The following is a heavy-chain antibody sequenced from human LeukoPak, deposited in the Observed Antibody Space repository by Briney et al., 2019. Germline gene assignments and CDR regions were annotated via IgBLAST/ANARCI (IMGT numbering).Heavy chain of an antibody. CDR1: GGSIRGYY. D-gene: IGHD3-10*01. CDR3: ARHGVVRGVIIKTRRNWFDP. J-gene: IGHJ5*02. Sequence: SETLSLTCNVSGGSIRGYYWSWIRQPPGKGLEWIGYIYSSGSTNYNPSLKSRVTMSVDTSKNQFSLKLSSVTAADTAVYYCARHGVVRGVIIKTRRNWFDPWGQGTLVTVSS. CDR2: IYSSGST. V-gene: IGHV4-59*08.